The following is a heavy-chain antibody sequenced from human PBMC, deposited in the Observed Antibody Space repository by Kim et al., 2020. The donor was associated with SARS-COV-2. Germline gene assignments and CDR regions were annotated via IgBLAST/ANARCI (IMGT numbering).Heavy chain of an antibody. V-gene: IGHV4-59*08. Sequence: SETLSLTCTVSGGSISSYYWSWIRQPPGKGLEWIGYIYYSGSTNYNPSLKSRVTISVDTSKNQFSLKLSSVTAADTAVYYCARRYNWFDPWGQGTLVTVS. J-gene: IGHJ5*02. CDR2: IYYSGST. CDR1: GGSISSYY. CDR3: ARRYNWFDP.